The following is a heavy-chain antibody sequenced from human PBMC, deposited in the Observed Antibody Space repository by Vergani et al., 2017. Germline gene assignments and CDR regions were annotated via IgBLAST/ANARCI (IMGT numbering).Heavy chain of an antibody. D-gene: IGHD1-26*01. J-gene: IGHJ4*02. Sequence: QVQLVESGGGVVQPGRSLRLSCAASGFTFSSYGMHWVRQAPGKGLEWVAVIWYDGSNKYYADCVKGRFTISRDNSKNTLYLQMNSLGAEDTAVYYCARVRGSYYFDYWSQGTLVTVSS. CDR3: ARVRGSYYFDY. V-gene: IGHV3-33*01. CDR2: IWYDGSNK. CDR1: GFTFSSYG.